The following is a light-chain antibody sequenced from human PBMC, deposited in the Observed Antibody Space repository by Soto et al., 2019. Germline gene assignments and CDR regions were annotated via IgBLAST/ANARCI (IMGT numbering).Light chain of an antibody. Sequence: EIVLTQSPGTLSLSPGERATLSCRANQSVSSNYLAWYQQKPGQAPRLLIYAASSRTSGIPDRFSGSGSGTDFTLTISRLEPEDFAVYFCLQYDRSSRTFGQGTKLEIK. CDR3: LQYDRSSRT. CDR1: QSVSSNY. J-gene: IGKJ2*02. V-gene: IGKV3-20*01. CDR2: AAS.